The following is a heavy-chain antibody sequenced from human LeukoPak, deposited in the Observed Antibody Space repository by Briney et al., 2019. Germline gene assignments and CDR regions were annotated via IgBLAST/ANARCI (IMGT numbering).Heavy chain of an antibody. CDR3: SRVHRIAARGGGFVEY. CDR1: GYTFTGYY. J-gene: IGHJ4*02. D-gene: IGHD6-6*01. Sequence: ASVNVSCKASGYTFTGYYIHSVRQAPGQGLEGMGLINPNNCCTNYAQRFHGRLTNTRETSIHAAYMELSRLRSGDRPVYYCSRVHRIAARGGGFVEYWGQGTLVTVSS. V-gene: IGHV1-2*02. CDR2: INPNNCCT.